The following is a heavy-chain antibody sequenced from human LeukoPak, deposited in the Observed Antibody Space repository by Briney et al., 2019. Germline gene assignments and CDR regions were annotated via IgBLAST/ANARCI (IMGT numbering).Heavy chain of an antibody. CDR2: INPNSGGT. D-gene: IGHD6-6*01. V-gene: IGHV1-2*02. Sequence: GASVKVSCKASGYTFTGYYMHWVRQAPGQGLEWMGWINPNSGGTNYAQKFQGRVTMTRDTSISTAYMELCRLRSDDTAVYYCARASGKIAARPGIPGYWGQGTLVTVSS. J-gene: IGHJ4*02. CDR3: ARASGKIAARPGIPGY. CDR1: GYTFTGYY.